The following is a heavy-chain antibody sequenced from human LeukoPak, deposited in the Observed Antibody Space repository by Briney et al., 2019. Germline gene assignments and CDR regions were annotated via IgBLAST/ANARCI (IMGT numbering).Heavy chain of an antibody. V-gene: IGHV4-34*01. Sequence: SETLSLTCAVYGGSFSGYYWSWIRQPPGKGLEWIGEINHSGSTNYNPSLKSRVTISVDTSKNQFSLKLSSVTTADTAVYYCATDPFRERFGAFDPWGQGTLVTVSS. D-gene: IGHD3-16*01. CDR3: ATDPFRERFGAFDP. J-gene: IGHJ5*02. CDR1: GGSFSGYY. CDR2: INHSGST.